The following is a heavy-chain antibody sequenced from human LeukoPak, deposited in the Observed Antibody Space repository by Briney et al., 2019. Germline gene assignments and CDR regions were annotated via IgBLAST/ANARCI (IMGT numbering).Heavy chain of an antibody. Sequence: GGSLRLSCAASGFTFSSYAMHWVRQAPGKGQEWVAVISYDGSNKYYADSVKGRFTISRDNSKNTLYLQMNSLRAEDTAVYYCASVGIAAAGNPFDYWGQGTLVTVSS. J-gene: IGHJ4*02. CDR3: ASVGIAAAGNPFDY. CDR1: GFTFSSYA. CDR2: ISYDGSNK. D-gene: IGHD6-13*01. V-gene: IGHV3-30-3*01.